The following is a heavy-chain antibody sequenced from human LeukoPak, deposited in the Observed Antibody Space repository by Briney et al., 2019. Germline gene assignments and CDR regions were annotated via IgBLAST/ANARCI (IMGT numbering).Heavy chain of an antibody. J-gene: IGHJ4*02. D-gene: IGHD3-22*01. CDR3: ARRVVAVGFDY. Sequence: GGSLRLSCAASGFIFSSYSMSWVRQAPGKGLEWVSSISTSSSYIYYADSVKGRFTISRDNAKNSLCLQMNSLRAEDTAVYYCARRVVAVGFDYWGQGTLVTVSS. CDR2: ISTSSSYI. V-gene: IGHV3-21*01. CDR1: GFIFSSYS.